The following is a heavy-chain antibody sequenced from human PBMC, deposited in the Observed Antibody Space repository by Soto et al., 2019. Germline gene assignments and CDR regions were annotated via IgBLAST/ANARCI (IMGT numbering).Heavy chain of an antibody. CDR2: ITGAGRFT. CDR1: GFTFSSYA. CDR3: ARSAGGRVRGALDI. Sequence: VQLLESGGGLVQSGGSLRLSCAASGFTFSSYALNWVRQAPGRGLEWVSAITGAGRFTYYADPVKGRFTISRDNSQNTLFLQMDSLMSEDTAVYYCARSAGGRVRGALDIWGQGTMVTVS. V-gene: IGHV3-23*01. D-gene: IGHD6-13*01. J-gene: IGHJ3*02.